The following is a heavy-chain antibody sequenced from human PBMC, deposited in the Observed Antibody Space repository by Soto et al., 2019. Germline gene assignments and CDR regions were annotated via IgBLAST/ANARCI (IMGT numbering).Heavy chain of an antibody. Sequence: ASVKVSCKASGYTFTSYGISWVRQAPGQGLEWMGGISAYNGNTNYAQKLQGRVTMTTDTSTSTAYMELRSLRSDDTAVYYCARDSRYLGVARRTLPTLNWGQGTLVTV. CDR2: ISAYNGNT. J-gene: IGHJ4*02. CDR1: GYTFTSYG. D-gene: IGHD2-2*01. CDR3: ARDSRYLGVARRTLPTLN. V-gene: IGHV1-18*01.